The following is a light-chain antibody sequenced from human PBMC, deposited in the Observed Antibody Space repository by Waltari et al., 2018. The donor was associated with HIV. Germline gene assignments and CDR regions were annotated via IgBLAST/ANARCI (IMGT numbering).Light chain of an antibody. CDR2: GAS. Sequence: EILMTQSPATLSVSPGERATLSCRASQSINNNLAWYQQKPGQAPRLLIYGASTGATGVPARFSVSGSGTEFTLTISSLQSEDFAVYYCQQYNNWPGITFGPGTKVDIK. CDR3: QQYNNWPGIT. CDR1: QSINNN. J-gene: IGKJ3*01. V-gene: IGKV3-15*01.